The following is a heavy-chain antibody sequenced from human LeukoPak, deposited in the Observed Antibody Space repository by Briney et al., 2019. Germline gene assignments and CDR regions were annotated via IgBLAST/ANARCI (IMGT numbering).Heavy chain of an antibody. J-gene: IGHJ5*02. CDR2: FDPEDGET. V-gene: IGHV1-24*01. CDR3: ARDPQAKLLWFGELLWFDP. D-gene: IGHD3-10*01. Sequence: ASVKVSCKVSGYTLTELSIHWVRQAPGKGLEWMGGFDPEDGETIYAQKFQGRVTMTEDTSTDTAYMELSSLRSDDTAVYYCARDPQAKLLWFGELLWFDPWGQGTLVTVSS. CDR1: GYTLTELS.